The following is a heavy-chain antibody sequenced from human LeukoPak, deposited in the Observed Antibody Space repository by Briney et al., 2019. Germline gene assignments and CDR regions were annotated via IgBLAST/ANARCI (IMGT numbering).Heavy chain of an antibody. CDR2: IYDRRST. D-gene: IGHD5-18*01. CDR1: GGSIRSYY. J-gene: IGHJ2*01. V-gene: IGHV4-4*09. CDR3: ARMWDSRYTYGFRYFDV. Sequence: SETLSLPCTVSGGSIRSYYWSWIRPPPGKGLEWIGNIYDRRSTSYNPSLKSRVTISVDMSKSQFSLKLTSVTAADTAVYYCARMWDSRYTYGFRYFDVWGRGTLVTVSS.